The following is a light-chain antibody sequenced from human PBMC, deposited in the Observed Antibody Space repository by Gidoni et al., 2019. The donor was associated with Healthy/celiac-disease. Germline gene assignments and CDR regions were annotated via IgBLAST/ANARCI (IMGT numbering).Light chain of an antibody. CDR2: GAS. V-gene: IGKV3-15*01. J-gene: IGKJ5*01. Sequence: EIVVTQSPATLSVSPGQSATLSCRASQSVSSNLAWYQQKPGPAPRLLIYGASTRATGIPARFRGSGSGTEFTLTISSLQSEDFEVDYCQRYNNWPPITFGQGTRVEIK. CDR3: QRYNNWPPIT. CDR1: QSVSSN.